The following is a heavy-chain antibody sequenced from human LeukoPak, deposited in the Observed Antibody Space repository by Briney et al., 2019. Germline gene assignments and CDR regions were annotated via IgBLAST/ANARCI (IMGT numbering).Heavy chain of an antibody. CDR1: GGSISPYD. J-gene: IGHJ4*02. V-gene: IGHV4-59*01. CDR2: IYYSGST. Sequence: SETLSLTCAVSGGSISPYDWSWIRQPPGKGLEWVGYIYYSGSTNYNPSFMSGGTISADTPNRQFSLKLISVTAADTAVYYCARGKGYFAYWGQGTLVTVSS. CDR3: ARGKGYFAY.